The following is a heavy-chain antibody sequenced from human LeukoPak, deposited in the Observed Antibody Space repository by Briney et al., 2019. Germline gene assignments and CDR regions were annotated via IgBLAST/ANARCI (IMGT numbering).Heavy chain of an antibody. V-gene: IGHV4-34*01. Sequence: SETLSLTCAVYGGSFSGYYWSWIRQPPGKGLEWIGEINHSGSTNYNPSLKSRVTISVDTSKNQFSLKLSSVTAADTAVYYCVRDNLVTYYYYYGMDVWGQGTTVTVSS. CDR3: VRDNLVTYYYYYGMDV. CDR1: GGSFSGYY. J-gene: IGHJ6*02. D-gene: IGHD2-21*02. CDR2: INHSGST.